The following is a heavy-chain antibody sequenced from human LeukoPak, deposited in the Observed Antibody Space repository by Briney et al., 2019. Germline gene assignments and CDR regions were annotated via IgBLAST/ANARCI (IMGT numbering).Heavy chain of an antibody. CDR2: IFYSWRT. J-gene: IGHJ4*02. CDR1: GGSTTSRSYY. D-gene: IGHD4-17*01. Sequence: KTSETLSLTCTVSGGSTTSRSYYWGWIRQPPGKGLEWIGCIFYSWRTYYNPSLKTRLTIPVDTPKNQFSLKLSSVTAADTAVYYCARSTVTTWVGDFDYWGQGTLVTVSS. V-gene: IGHV4-39*01. CDR3: ARSTVTTWVGDFDY.